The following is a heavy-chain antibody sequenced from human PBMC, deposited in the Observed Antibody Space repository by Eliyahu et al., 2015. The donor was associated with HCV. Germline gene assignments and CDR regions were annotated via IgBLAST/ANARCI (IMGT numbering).Heavy chain of an antibody. Sequence: EVQLVESGGVVVQPGGSLRLSCAASGFTFDDYTMHWVRQAPGKGLAWVSLISWDGGSTSYADSVKGRFTISRDNSKNSLYLQMNSLRTEDTALYYCAKDIHYYTSSGPGGFWGQGTLVTVSS. CDR2: ISWDGGST. J-gene: IGHJ4*02. CDR3: AKDIHYYTSSGPGGF. CDR1: GFTFDDYT. V-gene: IGHV3-43*01. D-gene: IGHD3-22*01.